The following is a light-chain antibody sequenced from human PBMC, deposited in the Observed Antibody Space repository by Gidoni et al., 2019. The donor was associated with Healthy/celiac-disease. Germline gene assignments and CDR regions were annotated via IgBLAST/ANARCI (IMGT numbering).Light chain of an antibody. Sequence: DIQMTQSPSTLSASVGDRVTITCRASQSISSWLAWYQQKQGKAPKLLIYKASSLESGVPSRFSGSGSGTEFTLTISSLQPDDFATYYCQQYSSYSTTFGQGTKVEIK. CDR1: QSISSW. CDR3: QQYSSYSTT. CDR2: KAS. J-gene: IGKJ1*01. V-gene: IGKV1-5*03.